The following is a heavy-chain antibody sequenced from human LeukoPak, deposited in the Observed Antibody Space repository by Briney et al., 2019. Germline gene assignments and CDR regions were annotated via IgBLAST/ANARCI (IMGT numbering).Heavy chain of an antibody. CDR3: AKDIVVVPAPVGYFDL. CDR2: ISGSGGST. CDR1: GFTFSSYA. V-gene: IGHV3-23*01. J-gene: IGHJ2*01. Sequence: GSLRLSCAASGFTFSSYAMSWVRQAPGKGLEWVSGISGSGGSTYYADSVKGRFTISRDNSKNTEYLQMNSLRAEDTAVYYCAKDIVVVPAPVGYFDLWGRGTLVTVSS. D-gene: IGHD2-2*01.